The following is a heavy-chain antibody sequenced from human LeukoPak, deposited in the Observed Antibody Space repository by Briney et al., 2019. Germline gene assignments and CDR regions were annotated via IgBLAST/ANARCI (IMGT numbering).Heavy chain of an antibody. CDR1: GFTFSGYG. CDR3: AKGTYYYGSTESTGSWYFDL. J-gene: IGHJ2*01. CDR2: ISYDGSNK. D-gene: IGHD3-10*01. V-gene: IGHV3-30*18. Sequence: GGSLRLSCAASGFTFSGYGMHWVRQAPGKGLEWVAVISYDGSNKYYADSVKGRFTISRDNSKNTLYLQMNSLRAEDTAVYYCAKGTYYYGSTESTGSWYFDLWGRGTLVTVSS.